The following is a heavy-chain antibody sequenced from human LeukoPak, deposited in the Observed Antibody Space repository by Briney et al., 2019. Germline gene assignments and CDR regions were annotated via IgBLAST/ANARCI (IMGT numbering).Heavy chain of an antibody. J-gene: IGHJ6*02. CDR1: GFTFSSYA. D-gene: IGHD5-12*01. Sequence: LAGGSLRLSCAASGFTFSSYAMHWVRQAPGKGLEWVAVISYDGSNKYYADSVKGRFTISRDNSKNTPYLQMNSLRAEDTAVYYCARDWLPSYYYYGMDVWGQGTTVTVSS. CDR3: ARDWLPSYYYYGMDV. CDR2: ISYDGSNK. V-gene: IGHV3-30-3*01.